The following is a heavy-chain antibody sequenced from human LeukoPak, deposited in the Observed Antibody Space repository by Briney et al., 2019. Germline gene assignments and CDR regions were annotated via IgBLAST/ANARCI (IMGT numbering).Heavy chain of an antibody. D-gene: IGHD2-2*01. CDR1: GFTFSHYA. J-gene: IGHJ4*02. CDR2: ITGSGGST. Sequence: GGSLRLSCAASGFTFSHYAMTWVRQAPGKGLEWVSTITGSGGSTFYADSVKGRFSISRDNSKNTLYLQMNSLRAEDTAVYYCAKDQGYCSSTSCPAAVDYWGQGTLVTVSS. CDR3: AKDQGYCSSTSCPAAVDY. V-gene: IGHV3-23*01.